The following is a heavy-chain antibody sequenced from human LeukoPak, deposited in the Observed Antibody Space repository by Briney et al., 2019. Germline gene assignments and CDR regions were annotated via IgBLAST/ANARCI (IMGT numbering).Heavy chain of an antibody. J-gene: IGHJ5*02. CDR1: GGTFSSYA. CDR2: IIPIFGTA. D-gene: IGHD6-13*01. Sequence: ASVKVSCKASGGTFSSYAISWVRQAPGQGLEWMGGIIPIFGTANYAQKFQGRVTMTRDMSTSTVYMELSSLRSEDTAVYYCAREWSIAAAGTSWFDPWGQGTLVTVSS. V-gene: IGHV1-69*05. CDR3: AREWSIAAAGTSWFDP.